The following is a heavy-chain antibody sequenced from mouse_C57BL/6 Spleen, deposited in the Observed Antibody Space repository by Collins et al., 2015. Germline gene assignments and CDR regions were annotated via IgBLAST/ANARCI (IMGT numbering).Heavy chain of an antibody. Sequence: QVQLQQSGPELVKPGASVKISCKASGYAFSSSWMNWVKQRPGQGLEWIGRIYPGDGDTNYNGRFRGTATLTADKSSTTAYMQLSSPTSVDSAVYFCARDSSYGFAYWGQGTLVTVSA. D-gene: IGHD1-1*01. CDR2: IYPGDGDT. V-gene: IGHV1-82*01. J-gene: IGHJ3*01. CDR1: GYAFSSSW. CDR3: ARDSSYGFAY.